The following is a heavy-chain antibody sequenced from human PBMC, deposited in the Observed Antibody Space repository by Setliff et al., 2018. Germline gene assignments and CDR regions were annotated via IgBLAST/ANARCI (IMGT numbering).Heavy chain of an antibody. CDR2: IYYSGTT. J-gene: IGHJ6*03. CDR3: ARHDARGYYYYMDV. CDR1: GGSISSSDFY. V-gene: IGHV4-39*01. Sequence: LSLTCTVSGGSISSSDFYWGWIRQPPGKGLEWIGSIYYSGTTYYNPSLKSPVTTSIDTSKNQFSLKLSSVTAADTAIYYCARHDARGYYYYMDVWGEGTTVTVSS. D-gene: IGHD3-10*01.